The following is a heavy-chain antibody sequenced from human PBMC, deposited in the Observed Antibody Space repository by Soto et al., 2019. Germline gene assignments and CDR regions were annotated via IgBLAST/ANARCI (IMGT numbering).Heavy chain of an antibody. J-gene: IGHJ4*02. CDR3: AAVPYDYIWGSYRSDY. CDR2: ISAYNGNT. V-gene: IGHV1-18*01. Sequence: GASVKVSCKASGYTFTSYGISWVRQAPGQGLEWMGWISAYNGNTNYAQKLQGRVTMTTDTSTSTAYMELSSLRSEDTAVYYCAAVPYDYIWGSYRSDYWGQGTLVTVSS. D-gene: IGHD3-16*02. CDR1: GYTFTSYG.